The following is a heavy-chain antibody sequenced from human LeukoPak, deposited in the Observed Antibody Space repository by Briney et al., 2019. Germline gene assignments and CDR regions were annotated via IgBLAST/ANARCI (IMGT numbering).Heavy chain of an antibody. D-gene: IGHD6-13*01. CDR3: ARTIACDY. CDR2: ISNSSSTI. CDR1: GFTFSYYS. J-gene: IGHJ4*02. V-gene: IGHV3-48*01. Sequence: GGSLRLSCAASGFTFSYYSMNWVRQAPGKGLEWVSYISNSSSTIYYADSVKGRFTISRDNAKNSLYLQMNSLRAEDTAVYYCARTIACDYWGQGTLVAISS.